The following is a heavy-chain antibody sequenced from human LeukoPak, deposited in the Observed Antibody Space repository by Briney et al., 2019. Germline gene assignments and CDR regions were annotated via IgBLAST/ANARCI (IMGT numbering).Heavy chain of an antibody. CDR3: AKTTGWPGFDF. Sequence: SETLSLTCSASGASTSRGYWSWIRQSPGRTLEWIGHIYDGRDTKYNPSLTSRVTISVDTSRNQFSLSLTSVTAADTAIYYCAKTTGWPGFDFWGPGALVTVSS. D-gene: IGHD6-19*01. J-gene: IGHJ4*02. V-gene: IGHV4-59*08. CDR1: GASTSRGY. CDR2: IYDGRDT.